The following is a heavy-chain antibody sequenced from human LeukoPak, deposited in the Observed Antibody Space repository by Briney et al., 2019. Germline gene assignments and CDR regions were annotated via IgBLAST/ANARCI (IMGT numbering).Heavy chain of an antibody. CDR3: ARYAEYAVSTPCY. D-gene: IGHD2-8*01. J-gene: IGHJ4*02. V-gene: IGHV3-30*03. Sequence: PGGSLRPSCAASGFTFSSYGMHWVRQAPGTGLEWVAVLSYDGNYKYYADSVKGRFAISRDNSENTLYLQMNSLRAEDTAVYYCARYAEYAVSTPCYWGQGTLVTVSA. CDR1: GFTFSSYG. CDR2: LSYDGNYK.